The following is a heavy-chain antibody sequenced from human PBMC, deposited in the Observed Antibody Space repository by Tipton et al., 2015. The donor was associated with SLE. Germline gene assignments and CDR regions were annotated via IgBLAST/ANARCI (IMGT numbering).Heavy chain of an antibody. CDR3: ARDRTLDY. V-gene: IGHV4-34*01. Sequence: LRLSCAVYGGSFSGYYWSWIRQPPGKGLEWIGEINHSGSTNYNPSLKSRVTISVDTSKNQFSLKLSSVTAADTAVYYCARDRTLDYWGQGTLVTVSS. D-gene: IGHD1-7*01. CDR2: INHSGST. J-gene: IGHJ4*02. CDR1: GGSFSGYY.